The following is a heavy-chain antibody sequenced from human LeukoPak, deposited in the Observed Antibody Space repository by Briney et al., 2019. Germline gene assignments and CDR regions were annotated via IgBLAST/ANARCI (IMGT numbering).Heavy chain of an antibody. CDR3: ARNSGYDLYYDY. CDR1: GGSISNYY. V-gene: IGHV4-59*08. D-gene: IGHD5-12*01. CDR2: IQYSENT. J-gene: IGHJ4*02. Sequence: PSETLSLTCTVSGGSISNYYWSWIRQPPGKGLEWIGYIQYSENTNYNPSLKSRITISVDTSKNQFSLKLSSVTAADTAVYYCARNSGYDLYYDYWGQGILVTVSS.